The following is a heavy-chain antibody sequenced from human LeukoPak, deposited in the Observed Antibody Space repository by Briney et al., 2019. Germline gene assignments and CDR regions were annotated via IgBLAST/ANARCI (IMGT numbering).Heavy chain of an antibody. CDR2: IYYSGST. J-gene: IGHJ2*01. V-gene: IGHV4-59*01. CDR1: GGSISSYY. D-gene: IGHD6-19*01. CDR3: ARPSTGYSSGWYWYFDL. Sequence: PSETLSLTCTVSGGSISSYYWSWIRQPPGKGLEWIGYIYYSGSTNYNPSLKGRVTISVDTSKNQFSLKLSSVTAADTAVYYCARPSTGYSSGWYWYFDLWGRGTLVTVSS.